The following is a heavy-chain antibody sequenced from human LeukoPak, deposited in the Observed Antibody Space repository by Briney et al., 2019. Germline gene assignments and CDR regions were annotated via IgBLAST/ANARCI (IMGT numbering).Heavy chain of an antibody. CDR1: GDTFSSYA. CDR3: ARDDSSGYSDY. J-gene: IGHJ4*02. V-gene: IGHV1-69*06. Sequence: SVKVSCKASGDTFSSYAISWVRQAPGQGLEWMGGIIPIFGTANYAQKFQGRVTITADKSTSTAYMELSSLRSEDTAVYYCARDDSSGYSDYWGQGTLVTVSS. D-gene: IGHD3-22*01. CDR2: IIPIFGTA.